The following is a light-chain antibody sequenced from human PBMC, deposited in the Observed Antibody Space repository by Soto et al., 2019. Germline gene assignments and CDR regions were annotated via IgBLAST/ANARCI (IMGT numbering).Light chain of an antibody. CDR3: QQYGSSHLT. J-gene: IGKJ4*01. Sequence: EIVLTQSPGTLSLSPGERATLSCRASQSVSSSYLAWYQQKPGQAPRLLIYGASSSATGIPDRFSGSGSGTDFTVTISRLEPEDFAVYYCQQYGSSHLTFGGGTKVEIK. CDR1: QSVSSSY. V-gene: IGKV3-20*01. CDR2: GAS.